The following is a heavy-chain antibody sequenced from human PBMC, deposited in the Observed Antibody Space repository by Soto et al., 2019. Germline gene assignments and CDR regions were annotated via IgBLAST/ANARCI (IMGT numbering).Heavy chain of an antibody. Sequence: GPPGRGSCRASGGTCSSYAISWVRQAPGQGLEWMGGIIPIFATANYAQRFQGRVTITADKSTSTAYMELSSLRSEDTAGYYCAHRSSGGYYYYGMDVWGQGTTVTVSS. CDR1: GGTCSSYA. V-gene: IGHV1-69*06. CDR3: AHRSSGGYYYYGMDV. J-gene: IGHJ6*02. CDR2: IIPIFATA. D-gene: IGHD3-16*01.